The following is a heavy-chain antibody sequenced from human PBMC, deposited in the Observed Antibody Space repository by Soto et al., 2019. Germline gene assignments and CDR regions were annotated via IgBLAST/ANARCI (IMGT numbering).Heavy chain of an antibody. Sequence: ASVKVSCKASGYTFTSDYMHWVRQAPGQGLEWMGIINPSGGSTSYAQKFQGRVTMTRDTSTSTVYMELSSLRSEDTAVYYCARDHAFSSGYYPRHYYYGMDAWGQGTTVTVSS. CDR1: GYTFTSDY. D-gene: IGHD3-3*01. CDR2: INPSGGST. J-gene: IGHJ6*02. CDR3: ARDHAFSSGYYPRHYYYGMDA. V-gene: IGHV1-46*01.